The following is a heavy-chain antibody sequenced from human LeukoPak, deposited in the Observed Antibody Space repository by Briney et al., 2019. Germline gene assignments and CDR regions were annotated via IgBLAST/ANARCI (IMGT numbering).Heavy chain of an antibody. CDR3: ARGRSGTYYDYVWGSPYYFDY. CDR1: GYTFTSYD. Sequence: ASVKVSCKASGYTFTSYDINWVRPATGQGLEWMGWMYPNRGNTGYAQKFQGRVTMTRNTSISTAYMELSSLRSEDTAVYYCARGRSGTYYDYVWGSPYYFDYWGQGTLVTVSS. CDR2: MYPNRGNT. V-gene: IGHV1-8*01. J-gene: IGHJ4*02. D-gene: IGHD3-16*01.